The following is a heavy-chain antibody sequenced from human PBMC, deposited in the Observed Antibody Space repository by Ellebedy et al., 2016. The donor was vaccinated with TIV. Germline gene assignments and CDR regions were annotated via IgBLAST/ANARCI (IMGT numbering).Heavy chain of an antibody. CDR2: LYPGDSDP. J-gene: IGHJ5*02. CDR1: GYNFTFYW. V-gene: IGHV5-51*01. CDR3: ARQSYRDVISGYYVGWFDP. D-gene: IGHD3-3*01. Sequence: GESLKISCKASGYNFTFYWIGWVRQLPGKGLEWLGILYPGDSDPRYSPSFEGQVTMSADNSISTAYLQLNNLKAADNAISYGARQSYRDVISGYYVGWFDPWGQGTLVTVSS.